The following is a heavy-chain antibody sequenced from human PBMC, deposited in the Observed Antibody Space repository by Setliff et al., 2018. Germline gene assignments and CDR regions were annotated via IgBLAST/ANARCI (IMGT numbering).Heavy chain of an antibody. CDR1: GGSISSGGFY. D-gene: IGHD3-10*01. V-gene: IGHV4-61*09. CDR3: ARESATIGEFPLYYFDK. J-gene: IGHJ4*02. Sequence: LSLTCSVSGGSISSGGFYWSWIRQSAGRGLEWIGHFHTGVATDSNLSLKSRVTISLDSSKNQFSLRLSSVTAADAAVYFCARESATIGEFPLYYFDKWGQGIPVTVSS. CDR2: FHTGVAT.